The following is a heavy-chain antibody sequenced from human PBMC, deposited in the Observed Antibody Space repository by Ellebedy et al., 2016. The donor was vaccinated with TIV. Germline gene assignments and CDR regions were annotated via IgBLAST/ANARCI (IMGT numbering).Heavy chain of an antibody. CDR2: IWYDGNNK. CDR3: ARDGAPYFGSGSYIYYFDY. CDR1: GFTFSSYG. V-gene: IGHV3-33*01. D-gene: IGHD3-10*01. Sequence: GESLKISCAASGFTFSSYGMHWVRQAPGKGLEWVAVIWYDGNNKYYADSVKGRFTISRDDSKNTVYLQMNSLRADDTAVYYCARDGAPYFGSGSYIYYFDYWGRGTLVTVSS. J-gene: IGHJ4*02.